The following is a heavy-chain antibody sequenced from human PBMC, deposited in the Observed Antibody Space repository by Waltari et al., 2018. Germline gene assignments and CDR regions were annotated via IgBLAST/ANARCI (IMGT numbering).Heavy chain of an antibody. CDR3: AXGGVPNANWFDX. D-gene: IGHD3-3*01. CDR1: XGSISSDPYW. CDR2: FYNRGTT. J-gene: IGHJ5*02. V-gene: IGHV4-61*02. Sequence: QVXXXESGPGLXQPXXTLSLTXTVSXGSISSDPYWWPWIRQPPGKGLESIGRFYNRGTTDYNPSLNSRXSISVDTSKNQFSLILRXVTAADTAXYXCAXGGVPNANWFDXWGQGTLVTVSS.